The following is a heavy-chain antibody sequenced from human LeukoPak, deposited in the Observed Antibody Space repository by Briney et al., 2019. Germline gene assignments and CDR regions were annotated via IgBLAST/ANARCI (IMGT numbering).Heavy chain of an antibody. J-gene: IGHJ4*02. D-gene: IGHD3-16*01. CDR2: FDPEDGET. CDR3: ATDRHSSFRSFDY. V-gene: IGHV1-24*01. Sequence: ASVNVSFKVSGYTLTELSMHWVRQAPGKGLEGMGGFDPEDGETIYAQKFQGRVTMTEDTSTDTAYMELSSLRSEDTAVYYCATDRHSSFRSFDYWGQGTLVTVSS. CDR1: GYTLTELS.